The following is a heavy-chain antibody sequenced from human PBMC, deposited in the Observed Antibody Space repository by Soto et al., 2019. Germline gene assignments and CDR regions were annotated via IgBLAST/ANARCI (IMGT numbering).Heavy chain of an antibody. CDR3: ARDCSSSSCSVWHY. Sequence: EVQLLESGGDLVQPGVSLRLSCAASGFSLSNYAMTWVRQAPGKGLEWVSGITGSADKTYYADSVKGRFIISRDNSKNTLYLQMNSLRAEDTALYYCARDCSSSSCSVWHYWGQGTLVTVSS. J-gene: IGHJ4*02. CDR2: ITGSADKT. CDR1: GFSLSNYA. V-gene: IGHV3-23*01. D-gene: IGHD2-2*01.